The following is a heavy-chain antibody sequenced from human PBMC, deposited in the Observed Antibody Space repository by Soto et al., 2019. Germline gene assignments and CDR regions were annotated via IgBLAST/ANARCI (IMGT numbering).Heavy chain of an antibody. J-gene: IGHJ3*02. CDR3: ARLLDAFDI. V-gene: IGHV4-39*01. CDR2: IYYSGST. Sequence: SETLSLTCTVSGGSISSSSYYWGWIRQPPGKGLEWIGSIYYSGSTYYNPSLKSRVTISVDTSKNQFSLKLSSVTAADTAVYYCARLLDAFDIWGQGTMVTVSS. CDR1: GGSISSSSYY.